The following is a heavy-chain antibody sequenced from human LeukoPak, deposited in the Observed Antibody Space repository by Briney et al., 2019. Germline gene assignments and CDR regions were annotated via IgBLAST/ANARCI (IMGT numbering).Heavy chain of an antibody. CDR1: GFTFSSYG. V-gene: IGHV3-30*02. CDR2: IRYDGSNK. CDR3: AKVDSSGWGDYYYMDV. Sequence: PGGSLRLSCAASGFTFSSYGMHWVRQAPGKGLEWVAFIRYDGSNKYYADSVKGRFTISRDNSKNTLYLQMNSLRAEDTAVYYCAKVDSSGWGDYYYMDVWGKGTTVTVSS. D-gene: IGHD6-19*01. J-gene: IGHJ6*03.